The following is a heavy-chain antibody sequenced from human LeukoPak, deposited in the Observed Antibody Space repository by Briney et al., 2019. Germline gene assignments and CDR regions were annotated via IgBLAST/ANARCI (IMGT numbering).Heavy chain of an antibody. CDR3: ARGGNYGDY. D-gene: IGHD1-7*01. V-gene: IGHV4-31*02. Sequence: SLSHTSTVSGGSSSSGGYDSGWIRQHPGKGLEWIGYIYYSGSTYYNPSLKSRVTISVDTSKNQFSLKLSSVTAANTAVYYCARGGNYGDYWGQGTLVTVSS. CDR2: IYYSGST. CDR1: GGSSSSGGYD. J-gene: IGHJ4*02.